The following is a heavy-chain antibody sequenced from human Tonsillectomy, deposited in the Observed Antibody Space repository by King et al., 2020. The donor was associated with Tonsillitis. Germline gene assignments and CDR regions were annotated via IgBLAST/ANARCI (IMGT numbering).Heavy chain of an antibody. CDR3: VGDFWNGHYGAFDS. CDR2: ISNSGTTT. D-gene: IGHD3-3*01. CDR1: GFPFSGYE. V-gene: IGHV3-48*03. J-gene: IGHJ3*02. Sequence: QLVQSGGGLVQPGGSLRLSCAASGFPFSGYEMNWVRQAPGKGLEWVSFISNSGTTTYSADSVKGRFTISRDNAKNSLYLQMYSLRAEDTAVYYCVGDFWNGHYGAFDSWGQGTMVTVSS.